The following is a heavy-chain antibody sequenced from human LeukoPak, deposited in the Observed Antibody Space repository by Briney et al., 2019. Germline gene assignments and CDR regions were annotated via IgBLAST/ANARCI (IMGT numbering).Heavy chain of an antibody. V-gene: IGHV4-59*01. J-gene: IGHJ4*02. CDR1: GGSISTYY. CDR2: IDYSGST. D-gene: IGHD3-10*01. Sequence: SETLSLTCTVSGGSISTYYWSWIRQPPGKALEWIGYIDYSGSTNYNPSLESRVTISVNTAKNQFSLRLNSVAAADTAVYYCARTSYYGSGLEFWGQGTLVVVSS. CDR3: ARTSYYGSGLEF.